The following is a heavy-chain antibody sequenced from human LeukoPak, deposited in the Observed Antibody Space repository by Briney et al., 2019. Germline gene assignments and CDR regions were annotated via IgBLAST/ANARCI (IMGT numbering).Heavy chain of an antibody. CDR3: AKDKSIAARTGYFDY. V-gene: IGHV3-33*06. CDR2: IWYDGSNK. Sequence: GGSLRLSCAASGFTFSSYGMHWVRQPPGKGLEWVAVIWYDGSNKYYADSVKGRFTISRDNSKNTLYLQMNSLRAEDTAVYYCAKDKSIAARTGYFDYWGQGTLVTVSS. CDR1: GFTFSSYG. J-gene: IGHJ4*02. D-gene: IGHD6-6*01.